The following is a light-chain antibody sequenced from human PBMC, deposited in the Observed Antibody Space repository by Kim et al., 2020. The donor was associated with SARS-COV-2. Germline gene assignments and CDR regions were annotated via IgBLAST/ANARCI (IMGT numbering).Light chain of an antibody. V-gene: IGLV2-14*03. J-gene: IGLJ1*01. CDR1: RTEVGGYNY. CDR2: DVT. Sequence: GQSITISCPGTRTEVGGYNYVSWYQQHPGKAPKLMIYDVTYRPSGVSNRFSGSKSGNTASLTISGLQAEDEADYYCSSYTRSSTLVFGTGTKVTVL. CDR3: SSYTRSSTLV.